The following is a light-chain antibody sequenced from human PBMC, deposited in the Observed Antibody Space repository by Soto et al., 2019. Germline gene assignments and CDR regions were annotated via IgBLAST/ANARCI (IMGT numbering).Light chain of an antibody. J-gene: IGKJ1*01. V-gene: IGKV3-15*01. Sequence: EIVMTQSPATLSVSPGERATLSCRASQSVSSNLAWYQQKPGQAPRLLIYGASTRATGIPARFSGSGSGTEFTLTISRLQSEEFAVYYCQQYNNWPRTCGQGTKVEIK. CDR2: GAS. CDR3: QQYNNWPRT. CDR1: QSVSSN.